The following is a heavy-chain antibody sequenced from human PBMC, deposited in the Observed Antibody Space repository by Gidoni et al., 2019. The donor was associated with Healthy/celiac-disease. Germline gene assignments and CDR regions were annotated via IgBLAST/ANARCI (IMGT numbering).Heavy chain of an antibody. Sequence: EQLVESGGGLVKPGGALGLPWDASGFTFGDYSLSWIRQAPGKGLEWVAYISSSSSDTIYADSVKGRFTISRDNAKDSLYLQMNSLRAEDTAVYYCARGDYDFWSGYYNYYYDYGMDVWGQGTTVTVSS. J-gene: IGHJ6*02. CDR2: ISSSSSDT. CDR1: GFTFGDYS. CDR3: ARGDYDFWSGYYNYYYDYGMDV. V-gene: IGHV3-11*06. D-gene: IGHD3-3*01.